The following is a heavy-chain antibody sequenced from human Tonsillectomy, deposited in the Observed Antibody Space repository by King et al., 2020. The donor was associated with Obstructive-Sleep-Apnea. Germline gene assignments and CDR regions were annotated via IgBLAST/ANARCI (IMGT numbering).Heavy chain of an antibody. J-gene: IGHJ4*02. CDR1: GGTFRSFA. Sequence: VQLVESGAEVKKPPSSVKVSCKASGGTFRSFAINWVRQAPGQGLEWMGGIIPMSGRTDYAQKFQGRVTITADKSTTTIYMELGRLRSDDTAVYYCARVREYSYGGGFWDWGQGTLVTVSS. D-gene: IGHD5-18*01. V-gene: IGHV1-69*06. CDR3: ARVREYSYGGGFWD. CDR2: IIPMSGRT.